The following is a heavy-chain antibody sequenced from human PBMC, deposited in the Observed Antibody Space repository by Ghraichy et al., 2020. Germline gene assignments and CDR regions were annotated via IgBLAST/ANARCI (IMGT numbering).Heavy chain of an antibody. D-gene: IGHD3-16*01. J-gene: IGHJ3*01. CDR1: GFSLRTSGVG. CDR3: AHRRSGAAAIYLYGAVDAFAV. CDR2: IYWDDDT. Sequence: SGPTLVKPTQTLTLTCSFSGFSLRTSGVGVGWIRQPPGKALEWLALIYWDDDTRYRPSLRNRLTITKDASRNQVFLTLTDVDPADTATYYCAHRRSGAAAIYLYGAVDAFAVWGQGTMVTVSS. V-gene: IGHV2-5*02.